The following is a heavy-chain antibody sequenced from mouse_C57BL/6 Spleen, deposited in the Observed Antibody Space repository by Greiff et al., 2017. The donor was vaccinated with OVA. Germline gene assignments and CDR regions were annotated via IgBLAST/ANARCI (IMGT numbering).Heavy chain of an antibody. CDR3: ARKLYYGSSYGFAY. CDR1: GFTFSSYA. J-gene: IGHJ3*01. CDR2: ISDGGSYT. Sequence: DVKLVESGGGLVKPGGSLKLSCAASGFTFSSYAMSWVRQTPEKRLEWVATISDGGSYTYYPDNVKGRFTISRDNAKNNLYLQMSHLKSEDTAMYYCARKLYYGSSYGFAYWGQGTLVTVSA. D-gene: IGHD1-1*01. V-gene: IGHV5-4*03.